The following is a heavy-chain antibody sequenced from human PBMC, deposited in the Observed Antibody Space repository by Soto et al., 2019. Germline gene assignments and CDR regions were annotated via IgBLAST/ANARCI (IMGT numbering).Heavy chain of an antibody. CDR3: ASSGPPVAGTTYYFDY. Sequence: GASVKVSCKASGYTFTSYAMHWLRQAPGQRLEWMGWINAGNGNTKYSQKFQGRVTITRDTSASTAYMELSSLRSEDTAVYYCASSGPPVAGTTYYFDYWGQGTLVTVSS. V-gene: IGHV1-3*01. J-gene: IGHJ4*02. CDR1: GYTFTSYA. CDR2: INAGNGNT. D-gene: IGHD6-19*01.